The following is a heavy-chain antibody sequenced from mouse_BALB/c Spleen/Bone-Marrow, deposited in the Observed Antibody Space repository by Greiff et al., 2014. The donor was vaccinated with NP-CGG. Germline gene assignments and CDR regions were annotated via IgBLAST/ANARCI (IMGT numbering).Heavy chain of an antibody. Sequence: EVQLQQSGAELVKPGASVKLSCTASGFNIKDTYMHWVKQRPEQGLEWIGRIDPANGNTKYDPKFQGKATITADTSSNTAYLQLSSLPSEDTAVYYCAIYYGNYDAMDYWGQGTSVTVSS. CDR3: AIYYGNYDAMDY. J-gene: IGHJ4*01. D-gene: IGHD2-1*01. CDR2: IDPANGNT. V-gene: IGHV14-3*02. CDR1: GFNIKDTY.